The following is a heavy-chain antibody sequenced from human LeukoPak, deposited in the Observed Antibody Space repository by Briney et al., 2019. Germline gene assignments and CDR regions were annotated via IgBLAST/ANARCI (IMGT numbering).Heavy chain of an antibody. CDR3: ARWDDSAWAFGS. J-gene: IGHJ4*02. CDR2: IYYSGST. V-gene: IGHV4-39*01. Sequence: SETLSLTCTVSGGSISSSSYYWGWIRQPPGKGLEWIGNIYYSGSTYYNPSLKSRVTISVDTSKNQFSLKLSSVTAADTAVYFCARWDDSAWAFGSWGPGTLVTVSS. CDR1: GGSISSSSYY. D-gene: IGHD6-19*01.